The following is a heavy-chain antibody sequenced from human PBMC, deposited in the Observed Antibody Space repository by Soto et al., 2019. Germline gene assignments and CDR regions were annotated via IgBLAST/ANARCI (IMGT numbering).Heavy chain of an antibody. Sequence: SVKVSCKASGYTFTSYDINWVRQATGQGLEWMGWMNPNSGNTGYAQKFQGRVTMTRNTSISTAYMELSSLRSEDTAVYYCARGFGYSSGWYAGYYYYGMDVWGQGTTVTVSS. CDR3: ARGFGYSSGWYAGYYYYGMDV. CDR2: MNPNSGNT. CDR1: GYTFTSYD. J-gene: IGHJ6*02. V-gene: IGHV1-8*01. D-gene: IGHD6-19*01.